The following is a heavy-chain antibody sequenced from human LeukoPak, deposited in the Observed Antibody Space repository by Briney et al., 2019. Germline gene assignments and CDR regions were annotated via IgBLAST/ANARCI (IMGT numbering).Heavy chain of an antibody. CDR2: FDPEDGET. Sequence: ASVTVSCKVSGYTLTELSMQWVRQAPGKGIEWMGGFDPEDGETIYAQKFQGRVTMTEDTSTDTAYMELSSLRSEDTAVYYCATGRIAAAPGDWSDPWGQGTLVTVSS. J-gene: IGHJ5*02. D-gene: IGHD6-13*01. V-gene: IGHV1-24*01. CDR1: GYTLTELS. CDR3: ATGRIAAAPGDWSDP.